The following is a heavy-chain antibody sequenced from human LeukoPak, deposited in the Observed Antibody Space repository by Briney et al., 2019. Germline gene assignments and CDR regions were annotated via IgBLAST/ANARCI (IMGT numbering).Heavy chain of an antibody. V-gene: IGHV1-69*06. J-gene: IGHJ4*02. D-gene: IGHD3-10*01. Sequence: ASVKVSCKASGGTFSSYAISWVRQAPGQGLEWMGGIIPIFGTANYAQKFQGRVTITADKSTSTAYMELSSLRSEDTAVYYCARGQDAQYSYGSGSYSSFDYWGQGTLVTVSS. CDR2: IIPIFGTA. CDR1: GGTFSSYA. CDR3: ARGQDAQYSYGSGSYSSFDY.